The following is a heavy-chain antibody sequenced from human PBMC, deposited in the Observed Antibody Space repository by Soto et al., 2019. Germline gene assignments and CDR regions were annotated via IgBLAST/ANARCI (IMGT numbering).Heavy chain of an antibody. CDR3: ARTCSGGTCSFDY. D-gene: IGHD2-15*01. CDR2: IYSGGSP. Sequence: EVQLVESGGGLVQPGGSLRLSCAASGFTVSSNYMSWVRQAPGKGLEWVSVIYSGGSPYYADSVKGRFTISRDNSENTLYLQMNSLRAEDTAVYYCARTCSGGTCSFDYWGQGTLVTVSS. J-gene: IGHJ4*02. V-gene: IGHV3-66*01. CDR1: GFTVSSNY.